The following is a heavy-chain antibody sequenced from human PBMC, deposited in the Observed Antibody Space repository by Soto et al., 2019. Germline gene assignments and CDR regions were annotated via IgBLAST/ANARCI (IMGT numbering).Heavy chain of an antibody. Sequence: EVHLVESGGGLVQTGGSLRLSCAISESTVRRDWMNWVRQAPGKGLEWVAHTNQDGSEKYYVDSVKGRFNITRDNAKNTLYLQMNSLRVGDTAMYYCSGGVGDAFWGQGTLVTVSS. J-gene: IGHJ4*02. CDR2: TNQDGSEK. CDR1: ESTVRRDW. V-gene: IGHV3-7*04. D-gene: IGHD1-26*01. CDR3: SGGVGDAF.